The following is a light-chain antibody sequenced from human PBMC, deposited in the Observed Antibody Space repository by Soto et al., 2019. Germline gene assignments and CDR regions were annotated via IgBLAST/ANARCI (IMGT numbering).Light chain of an antibody. CDR2: GAF. V-gene: IGKV3-15*01. Sequence: EIVMTQSPVTLSVSPGESATLSCRASQSVSSSLAWYQQKPGQAPRVLVYGAFTRATGIPARFSGSGSGTEFTLTISGLLSEDFPVYYCQQYNSWPPAFGQGTKVDIK. CDR1: QSVSSS. CDR3: QQYNSWPPA. J-gene: IGKJ1*01.